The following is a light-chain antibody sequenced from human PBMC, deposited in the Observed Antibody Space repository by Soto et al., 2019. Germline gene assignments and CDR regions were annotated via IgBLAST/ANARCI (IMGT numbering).Light chain of an antibody. J-gene: IGKJ4*01. Sequence: DIQLTQSPSFLSASVGDRVSITCRASQDIGTYLAWYQQKPGQAPRLLIYASSTLESGVSSRFSGRESGTEFTLTVNSLQPEDFATYYCQHLKTYPPSFGGGTKVEVK. CDR1: QDIGTY. V-gene: IGKV1-9*01. CDR3: QHLKTYPPS. CDR2: ASS.